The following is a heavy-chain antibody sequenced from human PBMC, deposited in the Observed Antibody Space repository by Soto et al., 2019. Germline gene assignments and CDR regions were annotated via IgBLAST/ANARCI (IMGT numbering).Heavy chain of an antibody. CDR2: IIPIFGTA. V-gene: IGHV1-69*05. CDR1: GGTFSSYA. D-gene: IGHD3-22*01. Sequence: SVKVSCKASGGTFSSYAISWVRQAPGQGLEWMGGIIPIFGTANYAQKFQGRVRITRDASTSTVYMELSSLRSEDTAVYYCASRLYSSGYYGFLDYWGQGTLVTSPQ. J-gene: IGHJ4*02. CDR3: ASRLYSSGYYGFLDY.